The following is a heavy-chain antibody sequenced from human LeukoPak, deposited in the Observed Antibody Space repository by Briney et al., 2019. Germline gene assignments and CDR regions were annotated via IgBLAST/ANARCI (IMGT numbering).Heavy chain of an antibody. CDR2: ISGSGGST. CDR3: AKDWGSSSWYPYYFDY. J-gene: IGHJ4*02. Sequence: GGSLRLSCAASGFTFSSYGMSWVRQAPGKGLEWVSAISGSGGSTYYADSVKGRFTISRDISKNTLYLQMNSLRAEDTAVYYCAKDWGSSSWYPYYFDYWGQGTLVTVSS. V-gene: IGHV3-23*01. D-gene: IGHD6-13*01. CDR1: GFTFSSYG.